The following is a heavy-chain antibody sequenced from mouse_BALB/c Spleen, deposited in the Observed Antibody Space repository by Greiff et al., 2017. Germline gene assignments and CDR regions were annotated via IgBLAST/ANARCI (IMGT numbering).Heavy chain of an antibody. CDR1: GYTFSSYW. D-gene: IGHD1-1*01. Sequence: VQLQESGAELMKPGASVKISCKATGYTFSSYWIAWVKQRPGHGLEWIGEILPGSGSTNYNEKFKGKATFTADTSSNTAYMQLSSLTSEDSAVYYCARDYGSSLAWFAYWGQGTLVTVSA. V-gene: IGHV1-9*01. CDR2: ILPGSGST. CDR3: ARDYGSSLAWFAY. J-gene: IGHJ3*01.